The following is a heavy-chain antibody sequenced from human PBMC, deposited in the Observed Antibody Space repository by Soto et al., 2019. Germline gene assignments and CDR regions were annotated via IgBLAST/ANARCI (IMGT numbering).Heavy chain of an antibody. CDR1: GYSFTSYW. CDR2: IYSGDSDT. Sequence: GGSLMIYCKGSGYSFTSYWIGWVREMPGKGLEGMGVIYSGDSDTRYSPSHQGQVTISAHNSISIAYLQWISLKASDTAVLFCARPPHPNDAFDIWGQGTMVTVSS. J-gene: IGHJ3*02. CDR3: ARPPHPNDAFDI. V-gene: IGHV5-51*01.